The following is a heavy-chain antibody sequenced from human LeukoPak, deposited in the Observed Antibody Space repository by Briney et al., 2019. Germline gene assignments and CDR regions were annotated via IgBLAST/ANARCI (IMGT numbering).Heavy chain of an antibody. CDR2: IYYSGST. Sequence: SETLSLTCTVSGGSISSYYWSWIRQPPGKGLEWIGYIYYSGSTNYNPSLKSRVTISVDTSKNQFSLKLSSVTAADTAVYYCARSYQAYWYFDLWGRGTLVTVSS. J-gene: IGHJ2*01. CDR1: GGSISSYY. D-gene: IGHD1-26*01. V-gene: IGHV4-59*08. CDR3: ARSYQAYWYFDL.